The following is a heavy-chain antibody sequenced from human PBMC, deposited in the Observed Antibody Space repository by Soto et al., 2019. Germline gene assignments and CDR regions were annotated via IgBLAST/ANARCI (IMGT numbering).Heavy chain of an antibody. CDR1: GGSISSGDFY. D-gene: IGHD3-22*01. J-gene: IGHJ4*02. CDR2: IYHSGST. V-gene: IGHV4-30-4*01. Sequence: SETLSLTCTVSGGSISSGDFYWSWIRQPPGKGLEWIGYIYHSGSTYYNPSLKSRVTISVDTSQNHFSLKLSSVTAADTAVYYCARGGHYYDTSGAIDFWGQGTLVTVSS. CDR3: ARGGHYYDTSGAIDF.